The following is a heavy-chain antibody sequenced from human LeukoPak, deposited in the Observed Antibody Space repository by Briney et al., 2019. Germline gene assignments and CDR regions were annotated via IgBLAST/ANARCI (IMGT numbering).Heavy chain of an antibody. CDR1: GGSISSYY. V-gene: IGHV4-59*12. D-gene: IGHD1-26*01. CDR3: ARDRPGWELPTQGAFDI. J-gene: IGHJ3*02. CDR2: IYYSGST. Sequence: PSETLSLTCTVSGGSISSYYWSWIRQPPGKGLEWVGYIYYSGSTNYNPSLKSRVTISVDTSKNQFSLKLSSVTAADTAVYYCARDRPGWELPTQGAFDIWGQGTMVTVSS.